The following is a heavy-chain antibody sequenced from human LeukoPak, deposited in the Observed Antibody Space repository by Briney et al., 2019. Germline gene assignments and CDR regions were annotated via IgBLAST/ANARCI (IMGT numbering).Heavy chain of an antibody. J-gene: IGHJ6*02. D-gene: IGHD3-10*01. Sequence: GGSLRLSCAVSGFTFSSYWMHWVRQAPGKGLVWVSRINSDGSSTNYADSVKGRFTISRDNSKNSLYLQMNSLRTEDTALYYCAKEARTEVGVNYYYGMDVWGQGTTVTVSS. CDR3: AKEARTEVGVNYYYGMDV. V-gene: IGHV3-74*01. CDR2: INSDGSST. CDR1: GFTFSSYW.